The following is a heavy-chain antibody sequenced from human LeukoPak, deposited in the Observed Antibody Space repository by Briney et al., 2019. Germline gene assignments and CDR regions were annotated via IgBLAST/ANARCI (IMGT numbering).Heavy chain of an antibody. D-gene: IGHD1-26*01. Sequence: PGGSLRLSCAASGFTFSSYAMHWVRQAPGKGLEWVGRTRNKANSYTTEYAASVKGRFTISRDDSKNSLYLQMNSLKTEDTAVYYCARVGAGYYYDYWGQGTLVTVSS. V-gene: IGHV3-72*01. CDR3: ARVGAGYYYDY. CDR1: GFTFSSYA. J-gene: IGHJ4*02. CDR2: TRNKANSYTT.